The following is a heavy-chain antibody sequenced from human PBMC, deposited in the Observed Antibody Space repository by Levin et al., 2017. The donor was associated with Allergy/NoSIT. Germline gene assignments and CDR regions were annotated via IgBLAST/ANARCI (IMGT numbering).Heavy chain of an antibody. J-gene: IGHJ4*02. CDR2: VHYSGRT. D-gene: IGHD5-12*01. V-gene: IGHV4-30-4*01. CDR3: ARAAVGYSGYLRVDS. CDR1: GDSIRTPDYY. Sequence: SETLSLTCTVSGDSIRTPDYYWSWIRQPPGGGLEWIGYVHYSGRTYSNPSLESRLTISMDASKHQFFLLLHSVSVADSAVYCCARAAVGYSGYLRVDSWGQGTLVTVSS.